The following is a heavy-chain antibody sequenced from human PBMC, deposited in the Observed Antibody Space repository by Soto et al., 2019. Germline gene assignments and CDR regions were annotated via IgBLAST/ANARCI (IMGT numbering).Heavy chain of an antibody. CDR1: GGSISSGSNY. V-gene: IGHV4-39*01. CDR2: IYNTGSA. Sequence: PSETLSLTCAVSGGSISSGSNYWAWLRHPPGMGLEWLGSIYNTGSAYYNPSLKSRVTLFVDTSENRFSLKLSSVTAADTAVYFCARQGDYFGTNGYFYVFEYWGRGTLVTVSS. D-gene: IGHD3-22*01. J-gene: IGHJ4*02. CDR3: ARQGDYFGTNGYFYVFEY.